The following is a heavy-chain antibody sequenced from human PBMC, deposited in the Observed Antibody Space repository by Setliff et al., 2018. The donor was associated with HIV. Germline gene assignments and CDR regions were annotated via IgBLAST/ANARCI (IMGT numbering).Heavy chain of an antibody. CDR1: GGSFSGYY. CDR2: INHCGST. CDR3: ARVGRDYYGSNWFDP. D-gene: IGHD3-10*01. Sequence: SETLSLTCAVYGGSFSGYYWSWIRQPPGKGLEWIGEINHCGSTNYNPSLKSRVTISVDTSKNQFSLKLSSVTAADTAVYYCARVGRDYYGSNWFDPWGQGTLVTVSS. V-gene: IGHV4-34*01. J-gene: IGHJ5*02.